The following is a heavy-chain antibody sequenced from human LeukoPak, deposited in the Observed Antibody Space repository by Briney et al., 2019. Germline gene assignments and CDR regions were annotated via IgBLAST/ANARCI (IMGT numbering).Heavy chain of an antibody. CDR3: ARQDGYSNYSPFDY. CDR1: GYTFTGYY. Sequence: ASVKVSCKASGYTFTGYYRHWVRQAPGQGLEWMGRINPNSGGTNYAQKFQDRVTMTRDTSISTAYMDLSNLRSDDTAVYYCARQDGYSNYSPFDYWGQGTLVTVSS. V-gene: IGHV1-2*06. J-gene: IGHJ4*02. CDR2: INPNSGGT. D-gene: IGHD4-11*01.